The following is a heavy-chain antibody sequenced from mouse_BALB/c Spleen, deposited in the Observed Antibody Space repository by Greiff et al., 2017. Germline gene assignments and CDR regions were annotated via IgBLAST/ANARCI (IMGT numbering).Heavy chain of an antibody. D-gene: IGHD1-1*01. J-gene: IGHJ4*01. CDR1: GFTFNTYA. CDR3: VRLRYYAMDY. Sequence: EVQLVESGGGLVQPKGSLKLSCAASGFTFNTYAMTWVRQAPGKGLEWVARIRSKSNNYATYYADSVKDRFTISRDDSQSMLYLQMNNLKTEDTAMYYCVRLRYYAMDYWGQGTSVTVSS. CDR2: IRSKSNNYAT. V-gene: IGHV10-1*02.